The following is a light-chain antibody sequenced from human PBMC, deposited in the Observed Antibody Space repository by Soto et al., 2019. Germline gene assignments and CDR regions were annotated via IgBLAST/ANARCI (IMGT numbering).Light chain of an antibody. Sequence: DIQMTQSPSSLSASVGDRVTITCQASQDIANYLNWYQQKAGRAPKFLIYDASNLETGVPSRFSGSGSGTDFTLTISSLQPEDIATYYCQQYGNLPLNFGGGTKVDIK. V-gene: IGKV1-33*01. CDR1: QDIANY. CDR3: QQYGNLPLN. CDR2: DAS. J-gene: IGKJ4*01.